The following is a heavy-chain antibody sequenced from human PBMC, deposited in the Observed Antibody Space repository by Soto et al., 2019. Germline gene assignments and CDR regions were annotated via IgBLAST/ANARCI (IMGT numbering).Heavy chain of an antibody. Sequence: SLRLSCAASGFNFREAGMNWVRQAPGKGLEWVGRIKGQTDGGTTGRFTISRDESKTTLYLQMNSLTTEDTAVYYCATGLYNTGGVDYWGLGTLVTVSS. D-gene: IGHD2-8*02. CDR1: GFNFREAG. CDR2: IKGQTDGGTT. V-gene: IGHV3-15*07. CDR3: ATGLYNTGGVDY. J-gene: IGHJ4*02.